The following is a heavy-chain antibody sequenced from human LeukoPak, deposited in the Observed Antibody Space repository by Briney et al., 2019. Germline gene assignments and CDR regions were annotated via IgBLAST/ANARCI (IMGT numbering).Heavy chain of an antibody. CDR2: IWYDGSNK. CDR3: ARDLALVGITMVRGVTSRFDY. V-gene: IGHV3-33*01. Sequence: GGSLRLSCAASGFTFSSYGMHWVRQAPRKGLEWVAVIWYDGSNKYYADSVKGRFTISRDNSKNTLYLQMNSLRAEDTAVYYCARDLALVGITMVRGVTSRFDYWGQGTLVTVSS. CDR1: GFTFSSYG. D-gene: IGHD3-10*01. J-gene: IGHJ4*02.